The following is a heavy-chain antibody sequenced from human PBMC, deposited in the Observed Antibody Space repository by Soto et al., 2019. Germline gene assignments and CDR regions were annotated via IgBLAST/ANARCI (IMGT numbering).Heavy chain of an antibody. J-gene: IGHJ4*02. Sequence: QVQLQEAGPGLVKPSGTLSLTCAVSGGSISSSNWWSWVRQPPGKGLEWIGEIYHSGSTNYNPAHWIRLPPSVDQSKIHFSLNLRPVTAADTAVYYSARTITYRTSTGRHSGKVTTGVNTACWGQGTLVTVSS. D-gene: IGHD4-17*01. CDR1: GGSISSSNW. CDR2: IYHSGST. CDR3: ARTITYRTSTGRHSGKVTTGVNTAC. V-gene: IGHV4-4*02.